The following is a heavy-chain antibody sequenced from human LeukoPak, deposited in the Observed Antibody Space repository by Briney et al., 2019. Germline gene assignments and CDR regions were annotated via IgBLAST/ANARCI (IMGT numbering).Heavy chain of an antibody. CDR2: VSGSGSSP. J-gene: IGHJ4*02. Sequence: GGSLRLSCAASGFTFSGYVMSWVRQAPGKGLEWVSAVSGSGSSPYYADSVKGRFTISRDNARNTLYLQMNSLRVEDTAVYYXXXXXXXXXXXFAVVIPYFDYWGQGTLVTVSS. CDR1: GFTFSGYV. D-gene: IGHD3-3*01. V-gene: IGHV3-23*01. CDR3: XXXXXXXXXXFAVVIPYFDY.